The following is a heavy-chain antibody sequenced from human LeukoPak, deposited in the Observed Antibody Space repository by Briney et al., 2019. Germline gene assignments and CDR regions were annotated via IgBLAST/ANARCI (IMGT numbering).Heavy chain of an antibody. J-gene: IGHJ4*02. Sequence: PGRSLRLSCAASGFTFDDYAMHWVRQAPGQGLEWVSGISWNSGSIGYADSVKGRFTISRDNAKNSLYLQMNSLRAEDMALYYCAKDTAAAALYYFDYWGQGTLVTVSS. D-gene: IGHD6-13*01. CDR3: AKDTAAAALYYFDY. CDR1: GFTFDDYA. V-gene: IGHV3-9*03. CDR2: ISWNSGSI.